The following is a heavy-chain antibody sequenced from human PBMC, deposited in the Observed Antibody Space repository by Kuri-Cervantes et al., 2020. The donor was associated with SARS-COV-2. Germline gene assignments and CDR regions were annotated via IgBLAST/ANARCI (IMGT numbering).Heavy chain of an antibody. CDR3: AGKRCWFDP. J-gene: IGHJ5*02. CDR1: GGSISSSSYY. Sequence: GSLRLSCTVSGGSISSSSYYWGWMRQPPGMGLEWIRSIYYSGSTYCNPSLKSRVTISVDTSKNQCSLKLSSVTAADTAVYYCAGKRCWFDPWGQGTLVTVSS. CDR2: IYYSGST. D-gene: IGHD5-24*01. V-gene: IGHV4-39*01.